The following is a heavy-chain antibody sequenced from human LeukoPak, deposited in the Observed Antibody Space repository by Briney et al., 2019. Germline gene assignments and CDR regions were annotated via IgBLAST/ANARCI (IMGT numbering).Heavy chain of an antibody. CDR2: ISSSGSTI. CDR1: GFTFSSYE. D-gene: IGHD2-2*01. CDR3: ARDHGSTSYYYYYGMDV. J-gene: IGHJ6*02. V-gene: IGHV3-48*03. Sequence: PGGSLRLSCAASGFTFSSYEMNWVRQAPGKGLEWVSYISSSGSTIYYADSVKGRFTISRDNAKNSLYLQMNSLRAEDTAVYYCARDHGSTSYYYYYGMDVWGQGTTVTVSS.